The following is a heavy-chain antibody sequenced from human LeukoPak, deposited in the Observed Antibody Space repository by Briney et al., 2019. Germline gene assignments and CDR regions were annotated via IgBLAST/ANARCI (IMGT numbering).Heavy chain of an antibody. V-gene: IGHV1-69*01. CDR2: IIPIFGTA. Sequence: SVKVSCKASGGTFSSYAISWVRQAPGQGLEWMGGIIPIFGTANYAQKFQGRVTITADESTSTAYMELSSLRSEDTAVYYCARDRIAAAADSLYYLDYWGQGTLVTVSS. D-gene: IGHD6-6*01. J-gene: IGHJ4*02. CDR3: ARDRIAAAADSLYYLDY. CDR1: GGTFSSYA.